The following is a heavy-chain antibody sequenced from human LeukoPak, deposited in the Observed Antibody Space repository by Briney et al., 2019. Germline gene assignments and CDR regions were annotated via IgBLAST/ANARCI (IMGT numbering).Heavy chain of an antibody. CDR3: ARGTTYYYDSSGYYLGTPVGY. Sequence: ASVKVSCKASGYTFTGYYIHWVRQAPGQGLEWMGIINPSGGSTSYAQKFQGRVTMTRDTSTSTVYMELSSLRSEDTAVYYCARGTTYYYDSSGYYLGTPVGYWGQGTLVTVSS. CDR2: INPSGGST. V-gene: IGHV1-46*01. CDR1: GYTFTGYY. J-gene: IGHJ4*02. D-gene: IGHD3-22*01.